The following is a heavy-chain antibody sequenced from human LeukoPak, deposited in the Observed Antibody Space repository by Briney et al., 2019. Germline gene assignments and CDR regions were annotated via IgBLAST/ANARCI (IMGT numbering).Heavy chain of an antibody. V-gene: IGHV3-7*05. J-gene: IGHJ4*02. Sequence: GGSLRLSCADSGITFSGNWMSWVRQAPGKRLEWVAHIKPDGSEKYYVDSVRGRFTISRDNAENSLYLEMNSLRAEDTAVYYCARDRDWSFDYWGQGTLVTVSS. CDR3: ARDRDWSFDY. CDR2: IKPDGSEK. CDR1: GITFSGNW. D-gene: IGHD3/OR15-3a*01.